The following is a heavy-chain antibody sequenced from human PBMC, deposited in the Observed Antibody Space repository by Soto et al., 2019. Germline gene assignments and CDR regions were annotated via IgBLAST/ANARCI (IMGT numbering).Heavy chain of an antibody. CDR2: IIPIFGTA. J-gene: IGHJ6*02. D-gene: IGHD2-15*01. V-gene: IGHV1-69*01. Sequence: QVQLVQSGAEVKKPGSSVKVSCKASGGTFSSYAISWVRQAPGQGLEWMGGIIPIFGTANYAQKFQGRVTITADESTITAYMEVSSLRSEDTAVYYCARGDCSGGSCPDDYYYYGMDVWGQGTTVTVSS. CDR1: GGTFSSYA. CDR3: ARGDCSGGSCPDDYYYYGMDV.